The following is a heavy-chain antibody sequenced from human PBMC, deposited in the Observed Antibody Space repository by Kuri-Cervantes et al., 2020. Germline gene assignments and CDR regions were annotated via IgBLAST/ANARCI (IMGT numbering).Heavy chain of an antibody. CDR3: ARQELGSYYAWEGRWLDP. J-gene: IGHJ5*02. D-gene: IGHD1-26*01. CDR2: IYPGESDV. Sequence: GESLKISCKGSGYTFSSYWIAWVRQMPGKGLEWMGIIYPGESDVRYSPSFQGQVTISDDKSISTAYLQWSSLKASDTAMYYCARQELGSYYAWEGRWLDPWGQGTLVTVSS. V-gene: IGHV5-51*01. CDR1: GYTFSSYW.